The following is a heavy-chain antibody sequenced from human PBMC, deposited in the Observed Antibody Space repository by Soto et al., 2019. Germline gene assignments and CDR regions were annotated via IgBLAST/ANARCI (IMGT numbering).Heavy chain of an antibody. CDR2: IYPTDGGT. CDR3: ASVRDRGSSESPFDS. J-gene: IGHJ4*02. V-gene: IGHV1-2*02. Sequence: QVQLVQSGAEVKKPGASMKVSCKASGYTFTNYYIYWVRQAPGQGLEWMGWIYPTDGGTNYAQKFQGRVTITRDTSISTAYSELSRLSSDDTAVYYCASVRDRGSSESPFDSWGQGTLVTVSS. D-gene: IGHD6-6*01. CDR1: GYTFTNYY.